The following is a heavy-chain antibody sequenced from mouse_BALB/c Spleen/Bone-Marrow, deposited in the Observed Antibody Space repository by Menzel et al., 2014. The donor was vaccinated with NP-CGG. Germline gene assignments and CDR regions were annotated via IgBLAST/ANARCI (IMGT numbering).Heavy chain of an antibody. CDR2: IYPGDGDT. CDR3: ARTYGSSYFVY. J-gene: IGHJ3*01. V-gene: IGHV1-82*01. D-gene: IGHD1-1*01. CDR1: GYAFSSSC. Sequence: VQLQESGPELVKPGASVKISCRASGYAFSSSCMNWVKQRPGQGLEWIGRIYPGDGDTNYNGNFKGKATLTADKSSSTAYMQLSSLTSVDSAVYFCARTYGSSYFVYWGQGTLVTVSA.